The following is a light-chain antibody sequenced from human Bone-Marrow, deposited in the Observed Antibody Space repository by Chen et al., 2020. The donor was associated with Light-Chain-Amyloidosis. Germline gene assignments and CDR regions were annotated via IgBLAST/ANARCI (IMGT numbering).Light chain of an antibody. J-gene: IGLJ2*01. CDR3: QSADSSGTYEVI. V-gene: IGLV3-25*03. CDR1: DLPTKY. Sequence: SSELTQPPSVSVSPGQTARITCSGDDLPTKYAYWYQQKPGQAPVLVIHRDTERPSGISARFSGSSSGTTATVTISGVQAEDEADYHCQSADSSGTYEVIFGGGTKLTVL. CDR2: RDT.